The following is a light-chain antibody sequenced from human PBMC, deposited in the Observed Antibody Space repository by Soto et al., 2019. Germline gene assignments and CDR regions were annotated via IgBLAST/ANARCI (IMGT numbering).Light chain of an antibody. CDR2: AAS. J-gene: IGKJ5*01. CDR1: QTISNY. CDR3: QQSYSTPIT. V-gene: IGKV1-39*01. Sequence: DIQMTQSPSSLSASVGDRVTITCRASQTISNYLNWSQQKPGKAPKLLIYAASSLQSGVPSRFSGSGSGTDFTLTISCLQSEDFATYYCQQSYSTPITFGQGTRLEIK.